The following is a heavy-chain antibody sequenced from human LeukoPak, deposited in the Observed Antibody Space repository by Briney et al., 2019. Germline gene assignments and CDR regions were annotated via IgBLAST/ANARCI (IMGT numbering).Heavy chain of an antibody. V-gene: IGHV3-30-3*01. J-gene: IGHJ6*02. CDR3: ARGGMYYDILTGNWDV. D-gene: IGHD3-9*01. CDR2: ISYDGSNK. Sequence: GGSLRLSCAASGFTFSSYAMHWVRQAPGKGLEWVAVISYDGSNKYYADSVKGRFTISRDNSKNTLYLQMNSLRAEDTAVYYCARGGMYYDILTGNWDVWGQGTTVTVSS. CDR1: GFTFSSYA.